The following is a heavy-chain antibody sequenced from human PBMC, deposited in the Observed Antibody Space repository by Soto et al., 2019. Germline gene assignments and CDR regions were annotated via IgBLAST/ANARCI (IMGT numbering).Heavy chain of an antibody. J-gene: IGHJ4*02. Sequence: PGGSLRLSCAASGFTFSSYGMHWVRQAPGKGLEWVAVIWYDGSNKYYADSVKGRFTISRDNSKNTLYLQMNSLRAEDTAVYYCARADEELSLPDYWGQGTLVTSPQ. V-gene: IGHV3-33*01. CDR2: IWYDGSNK. CDR3: ARADEELSLPDY. D-gene: IGHD3-16*02. CDR1: GFTFSSYG.